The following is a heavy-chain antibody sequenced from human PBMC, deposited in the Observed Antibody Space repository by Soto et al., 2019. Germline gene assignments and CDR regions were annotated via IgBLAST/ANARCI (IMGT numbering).Heavy chain of an antibody. J-gene: IGHJ4*02. V-gene: IGHV3-23*01. Sequence: GGSLRLSCAASGLTFSRYAMSWVRQAPGKGLEWVSAISGSGDSTYYAGSVEGRVTISRDNSKNTLFLQMNRLRAEDTAVYYCAKVGLWFGELPEYYFAYWGQGSLVTVSS. CDR3: AKVGLWFGELPEYYFAY. D-gene: IGHD3-10*01. CDR2: ISGSGDST. CDR1: GLTFSRYA.